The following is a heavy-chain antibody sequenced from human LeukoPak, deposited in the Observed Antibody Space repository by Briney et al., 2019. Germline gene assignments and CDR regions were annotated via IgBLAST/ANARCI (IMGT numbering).Heavy chain of an antibody. Sequence: PSETLSLTCSVSGGSISTYYWSWIRQPAGKGLEWIGRINFSGSANYSPSLNRRVSMSIDTSRKQFSLRLTSVTAADTAVYYCARDLWERPNPYSRGSYMDFYYMDSWGKGTTVIVSS. V-gene: IGHV4-4*07. D-gene: IGHD2-21*01. CDR3: ARDLWERPNPYSRGSYMDFYYMDS. J-gene: IGHJ6*03. CDR1: GGSISTYY. CDR2: INFSGSA.